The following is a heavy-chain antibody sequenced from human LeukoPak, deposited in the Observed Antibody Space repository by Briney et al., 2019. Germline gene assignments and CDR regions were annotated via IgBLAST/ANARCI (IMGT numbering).Heavy chain of an antibody. CDR3: ARVKYSSGKPPYY. CDR2: INPNSGGT. Sequence: ASVKVSCKASGYAFTGYYMHWVRQAPGQGLEWMGWINPNSGGTNYAQKFQGRVTMTRDTSISTAYMELSRLRSDDTAVYYCARVKYSSGKPPYYWGQGTLVTVSS. D-gene: IGHD3-22*01. V-gene: IGHV1-2*02. J-gene: IGHJ4*02. CDR1: GYAFTGYY.